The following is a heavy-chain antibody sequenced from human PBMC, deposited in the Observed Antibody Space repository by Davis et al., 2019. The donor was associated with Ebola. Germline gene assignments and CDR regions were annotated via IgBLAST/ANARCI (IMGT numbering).Heavy chain of an antibody. Sequence: AASVKVSCKASGGTFSSYAISWVRQAPGQGLEWMGGIIPIFGIANYAQKFQGRVTITADESTSTAYMELSSLRSEDTAVYYCAREVQQLVLRLGFDPWGQGTLVTVSS. J-gene: IGHJ5*02. V-gene: IGHV1-69*13. CDR2: IIPIFGIA. CDR1: GGTFSSYA. D-gene: IGHD6-13*01. CDR3: AREVQQLVLRLGFDP.